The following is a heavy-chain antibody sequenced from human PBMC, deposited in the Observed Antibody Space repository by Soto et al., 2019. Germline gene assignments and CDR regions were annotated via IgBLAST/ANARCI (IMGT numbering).Heavy chain of an antibody. CDR2: ISSSSSTI. Sequence: GGSLRLSCAASGFTFSSYSMNWVRQAPGKGLEWVSYISSSSSTIYYADSVKGRFTISRDNAKNSLYLQMNSPRAEDTAVYYCARDRVTMVRGVINYMDVWGKGTTVTVSS. V-gene: IGHV3-48*01. CDR1: GFTFSSYS. J-gene: IGHJ6*03. CDR3: ARDRVTMVRGVINYMDV. D-gene: IGHD3-10*01.